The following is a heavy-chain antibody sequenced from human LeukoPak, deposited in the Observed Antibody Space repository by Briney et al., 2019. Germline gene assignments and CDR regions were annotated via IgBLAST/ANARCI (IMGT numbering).Heavy chain of an antibody. CDR2: FYYSGST. CDR1: GGSISSYY. V-gene: IGHV4-59*01. D-gene: IGHD2-2*01. CDR3: ARAQPARYCTSTSCYAAFDI. J-gene: IGHJ3*02. Sequence: ASETLSLTCTVSGGSISSYYWSWIRQPPGKGLEWIGYFYYSGSTNYNPSLESRVTISVDTSKNQFSLKLSSVTAADTAVYYCARAQPARYCTSTSCYAAFDIWGQGTMVTVSS.